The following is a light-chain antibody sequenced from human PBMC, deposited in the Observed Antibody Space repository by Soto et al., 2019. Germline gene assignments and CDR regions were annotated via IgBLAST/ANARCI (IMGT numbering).Light chain of an antibody. CDR2: DVG. Sequence: QSVLTKPASVSGSPGQSITISCTGTSSDVGGYTYVSWYQHHPDKAPKHMIYDVGYRPSGVSGRFSGSKSGNTASLTISGLQAEDEADYYCSSYTSISTLWVFGTGTKLTVL. V-gene: IGLV2-14*03. CDR1: SSDVGGYTY. J-gene: IGLJ1*01. CDR3: SSYTSISTLWV.